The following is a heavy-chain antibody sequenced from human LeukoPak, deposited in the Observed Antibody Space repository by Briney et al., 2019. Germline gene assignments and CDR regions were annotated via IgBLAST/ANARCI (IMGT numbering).Heavy chain of an antibody. Sequence: GGSLRLSCAASGLTFSSYAMSWVRQAPGKGLEWVSAISGSGGSTYYADSVKGRFTISRDNSKNTLYLQMNSLRAEDTAVYYCARDQDRCSSTSCPYYYYGMDVWGQGTTVTVSS. CDR2: ISGSGGST. D-gene: IGHD2-2*01. V-gene: IGHV3-23*01. CDR1: GLTFSSYA. J-gene: IGHJ6*02. CDR3: ARDQDRCSSTSCPYYYYGMDV.